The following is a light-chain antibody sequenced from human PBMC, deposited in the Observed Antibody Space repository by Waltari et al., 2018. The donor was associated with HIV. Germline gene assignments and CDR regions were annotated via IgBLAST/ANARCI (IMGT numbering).Light chain of an antibody. J-gene: IGLJ2*01. CDR2: QDA. CDR1: KLGDKF. Sequence: SYALTQPPSVSVSPGQTATITCSGDKLGDKFTSWYQQKAGQSPLLVIYQDAKRPSGIPERFSGSNSGKTATLTISGAQAVDGADYYCQAWDSRSVVFGGGTKLTVL. V-gene: IGLV3-1*01. CDR3: QAWDSRSVV.